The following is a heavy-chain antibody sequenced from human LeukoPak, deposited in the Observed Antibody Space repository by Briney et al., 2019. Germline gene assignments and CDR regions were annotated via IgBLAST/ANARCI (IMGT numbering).Heavy chain of an antibody. Sequence: GASVKVSCKTSGYRFTSYGISWVRQAPGQGLEWMGWVSTYNDKKDYAKKFQGRVIMTTDTSTTTAYMELGSLRSDDTAVYYCARHSGSYAFDYWGQGTLVTVSS. J-gene: IGHJ4*02. CDR3: ARHSGSYAFDY. CDR2: VSTYNDKK. D-gene: IGHD1-26*01. V-gene: IGHV1-18*01. CDR1: GYRFTSYG.